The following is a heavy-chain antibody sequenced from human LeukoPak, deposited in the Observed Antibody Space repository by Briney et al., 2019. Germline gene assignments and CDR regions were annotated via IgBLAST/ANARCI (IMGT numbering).Heavy chain of an antibody. CDR2: ISAYNGNT. Sequence: ASVKVSCKASGYTFTSYGISWVRQAPGQGLEWMGWISAYNGNTNYAQKLQGRVTMTTDTSTSTAYMELRSLRSDDTAVYYCARDRGIAAAGFESWFDPWGQGTLVTVSS. V-gene: IGHV1-18*01. CDR3: ARDRGIAAAGFESWFDP. D-gene: IGHD6-13*01. CDR1: GYTFTSYG. J-gene: IGHJ5*02.